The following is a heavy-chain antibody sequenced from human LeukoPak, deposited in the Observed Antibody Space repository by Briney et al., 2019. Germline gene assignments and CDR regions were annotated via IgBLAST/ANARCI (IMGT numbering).Heavy chain of an antibody. CDR1: GYTFTSYG. CDR2: ISAYNGNT. J-gene: IGHJ5*02. D-gene: IGHD4-11*01. V-gene: IGHV1-18*01. Sequence: GASVKVSCKASGYTFTSYGISWVRQAPGQGLEWMGWISAYNGNTNYAQKLQGRVTMTTDTSTSTAYMELRSLRSDDTAVYYCAREADYSNYGWFDPWGQGTLVTVSS. CDR3: AREADYSNYGWFDP.